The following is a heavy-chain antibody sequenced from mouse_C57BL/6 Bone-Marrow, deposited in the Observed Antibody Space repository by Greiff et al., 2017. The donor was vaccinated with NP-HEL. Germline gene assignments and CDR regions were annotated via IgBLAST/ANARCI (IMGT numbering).Heavy chain of an antibody. D-gene: IGHD2-4*01. CDR2: IYDSGTI. CDR3: ARDSYDYDDYAMDY. Sequence: VQLQESGPGLVKPSQTVFLTCTVTGISITTGNYRWSWIRQFPGNKLEWIGYIYDSGTITYNPSLTSRTTITRDTPKNQFFLEMNSLTAEDTATYYCARDSYDYDDYAMDYWGQGTSVTVSS. J-gene: IGHJ4*01. V-gene: IGHV3-5*01. CDR1: GISITTGNYR.